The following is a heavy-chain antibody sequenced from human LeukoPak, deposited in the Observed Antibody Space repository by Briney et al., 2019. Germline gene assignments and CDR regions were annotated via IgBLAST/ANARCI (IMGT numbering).Heavy chain of an antibody. CDR2: ISGSGVNT. Sequence: GGTLRLSCAASGFTFRSYGMNWVRQAPGKGLEWVSAISGSGVNTYYADSVKGRFTISRDNSKSTLSLQMNSLRAEDTAIYYCATYRQVLLPFESWGQGTLVTVSS. CDR3: ATYRQVLLPFES. CDR1: GFTFRSYG. V-gene: IGHV3-23*01. J-gene: IGHJ4*02. D-gene: IGHD2-8*02.